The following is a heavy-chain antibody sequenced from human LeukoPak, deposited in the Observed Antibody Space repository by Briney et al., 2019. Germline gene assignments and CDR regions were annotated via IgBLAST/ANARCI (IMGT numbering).Heavy chain of an antibody. J-gene: IGHJ3*02. V-gene: IGHV3-53*01. D-gene: IGHD1-1*01. CDR2: IYSGGST. Sequence: GGSLRLSCAASGFTVSSNSMSWVRQAPGKGLEWVSVIYSGGSTYYADSVKGRFTISRDNSKNTLYLQMNSLRAEDTAVYYCARETGTSENAFDIWGQGTMVTVSS. CDR3: ARETGTSENAFDI. CDR1: GFTVSSNS.